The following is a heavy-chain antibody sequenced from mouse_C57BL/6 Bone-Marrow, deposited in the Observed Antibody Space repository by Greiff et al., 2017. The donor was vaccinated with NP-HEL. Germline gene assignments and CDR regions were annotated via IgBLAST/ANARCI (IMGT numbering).Heavy chain of an antibody. J-gene: IGHJ4*01. CDR2: ISYDGSN. CDR1: GYSITSGYY. D-gene: IGHD1-1*01. Sequence: DVQLQESGPGLVKPSQSLSLTCSVTGYSITSGYYWNWIRQFPGNKLEWLGYISYDGSNNYNPSLKNRISITRDTSKNQFFLKLNSVTTEDTATYYCARAPFYYGSSPYAMDYWGQGTSVTVSS. CDR3: ARAPFYYGSSPYAMDY. V-gene: IGHV3-6*01.